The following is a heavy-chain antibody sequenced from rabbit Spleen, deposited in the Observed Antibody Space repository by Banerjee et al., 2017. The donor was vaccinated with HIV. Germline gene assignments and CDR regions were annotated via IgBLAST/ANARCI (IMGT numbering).Heavy chain of an antibody. CDR1: GFSFSSGDW. V-gene: IGHV1S40*01. CDR2: IDLVFGST. D-gene: IGHD1-1*01. CDR3: VRGASSSGYYNL. J-gene: IGHJ4*01. Sequence: QSLEESGGDLVKPGAALTLTCTASGFSFSSGDWMYWVRQAPGKGLEWIGCIDLVFGSTYYASWVNGRFPISSHNAQNTLYLQLNSLPVADTATYFCVRGASSSGYYNLWGPGTLVTVS.